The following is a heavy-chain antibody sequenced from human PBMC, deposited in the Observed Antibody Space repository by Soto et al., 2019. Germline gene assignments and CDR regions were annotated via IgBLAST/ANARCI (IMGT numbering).Heavy chain of an antibody. J-gene: IGHJ4*02. Sequence: QXQLXXSGPGLVKPSETLSLTCTVSGGSXXXYYWSWIRQPPGKGLEWIGYIYYSGSTNYNPSLKSRVTISVDTSKNQFSLRLSSVTAADTAVYYCARRTGSSFAFFDYWGQGTLVTVSS. CDR2: IYYSGST. V-gene: IGHV4-59*01. CDR3: ARRTGSSFAFFDY. CDR1: GGSXXXYY. D-gene: IGHD6-13*01.